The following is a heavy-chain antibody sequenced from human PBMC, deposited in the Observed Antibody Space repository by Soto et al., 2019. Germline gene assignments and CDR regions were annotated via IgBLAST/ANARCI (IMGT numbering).Heavy chain of an antibody. CDR3: AKDLASGGPRNYYYYMDV. Sequence: PGGSLRLSCAASGFTFSSYAMSWVRQAPGKGLEWVSAISGSGGSTYYADSVKGRFTISRDNSKNTLYLQMNSLRAEDTAVYYCAKDLASGGPRNYYYYMDVWGKGTTVTVSS. J-gene: IGHJ6*03. D-gene: IGHD3-10*01. V-gene: IGHV3-23*01. CDR1: GFTFSSYA. CDR2: ISGSGGST.